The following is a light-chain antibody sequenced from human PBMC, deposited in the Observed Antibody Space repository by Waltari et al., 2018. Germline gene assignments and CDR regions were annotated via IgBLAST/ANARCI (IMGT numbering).Light chain of an antibody. V-gene: IGKV2-28*01. Sequence: DIAMTQSPLSLPVTPGEPASISCKSSRSLLHSSGYNYVDWYLQKPGQSPQLLISLGSNRASGVPDRFSGSGSGTDFTLKISRVEAEDVGVYYCMQALQSPLTFGGGTKVEIK. CDR2: LGS. CDR1: RSLLHSSGYNY. CDR3: MQALQSPLT. J-gene: IGKJ4*01.